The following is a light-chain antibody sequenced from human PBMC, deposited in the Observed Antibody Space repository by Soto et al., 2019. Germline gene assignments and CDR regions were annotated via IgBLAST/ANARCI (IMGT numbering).Light chain of an antibody. V-gene: IGKV4-1*01. CDR3: QQYYSTPLT. CDR1: QSVLYSSNNKNY. J-gene: IGKJ4*01. CDR2: WAS. Sequence: DIVMTQSPDSLAVSLGERATINRKSSQSVLYSSNNKNYLAWYQQKPGQPPKLLIYWASTRESGVPDRFSGSGSGTDFTLTISSLQAEDVAVYYGQQYYSTPLTFGGGTKVEIK.